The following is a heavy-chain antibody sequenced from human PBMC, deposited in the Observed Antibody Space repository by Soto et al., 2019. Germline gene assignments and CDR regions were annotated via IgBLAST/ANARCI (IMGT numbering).Heavy chain of an antibody. CDR1: GYSFSNSYY. CDR3: ARGENGQLAN. Sequence: SETLSLTCAVSGYSFSNSYYWGWIRQPPGEGLEWIGNIYHSGRTYCNPSLKSRVTISLDTSKNQFSLRLRSVTAADTGVYYCARGENGQLANWGQGTMGTVSS. D-gene: IGHD6-6*01. CDR2: IYHSGRT. V-gene: IGHV4-38-2*01. J-gene: IGHJ3*01.